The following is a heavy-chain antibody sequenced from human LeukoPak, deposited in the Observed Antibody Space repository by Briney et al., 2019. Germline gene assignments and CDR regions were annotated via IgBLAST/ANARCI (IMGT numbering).Heavy chain of an antibody. V-gene: IGHV3-23*01. CDR2: ISGSGGST. Sequence: GGSLRLSCAASGFTFSRYNMNWVRQAPGKGLEWVSAISGSGGSTYYADSVKGRFTISRDNSKNTLYLQMNSLRAEDTAVYYCAKNPSSWPYYYYMDVWGKGTTVTISS. D-gene: IGHD6-13*01. J-gene: IGHJ6*03. CDR1: GFTFSRYN. CDR3: AKNPSSWPYYYYMDV.